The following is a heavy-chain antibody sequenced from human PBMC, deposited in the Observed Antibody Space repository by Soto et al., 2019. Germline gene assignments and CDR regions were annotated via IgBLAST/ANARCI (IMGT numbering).Heavy chain of an antibody. Sequence: EVQLVESGGGLVQPGGSLRLSCTASGFTFSDSWITWVRQAPGKGLEWVARIKPDESEKKYADSVKGRFSISRDNAKNSMYLQMDRLRGEDTAVYYCVRGGSNYASWGQGTLVTVSS. J-gene: IGHJ5*02. CDR1: GFTFSDSW. CDR2: IKPDESEK. D-gene: IGHD4-4*01. V-gene: IGHV3-7*01. CDR3: VRGGSNYAS.